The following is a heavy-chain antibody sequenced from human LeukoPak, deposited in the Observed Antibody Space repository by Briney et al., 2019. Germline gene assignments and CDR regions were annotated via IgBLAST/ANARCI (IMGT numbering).Heavy chain of an antibody. CDR3: ARDEYDFWSGYYYPDY. J-gene: IGHJ4*02. Sequence: GGSLRLSCAASGFTFSNYWMTWVRQAPGKGLEWVATINQDGSEKYSVDSVKGRFTISRDNAKNSLYLQMNSLRAEDTAVYYCARDEYDFWSGYYYPDYWGQGTLVTVSS. D-gene: IGHD3-3*01. CDR2: INQDGSEK. V-gene: IGHV3-7*01. CDR1: GFTFSNYW.